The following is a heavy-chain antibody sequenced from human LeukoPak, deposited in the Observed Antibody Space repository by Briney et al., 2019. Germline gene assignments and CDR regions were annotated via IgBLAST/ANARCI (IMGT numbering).Heavy chain of an antibody. CDR1: GFTFSSYG. J-gene: IGHJ4*02. V-gene: IGHV3-30*18. CDR2: ISYDGSNK. Sequence: GGSLGLSCAASGFTFSSYGMHWVRQAPGKGLEWVAVISYDGSNKYYADSVKGRFTISRDNAKNSVYVQMNSLRADDTAVYFCAKEEWFRFDIWGQGTSVTVSS. D-gene: IGHD3-10*01. CDR3: AKEEWFRFDI.